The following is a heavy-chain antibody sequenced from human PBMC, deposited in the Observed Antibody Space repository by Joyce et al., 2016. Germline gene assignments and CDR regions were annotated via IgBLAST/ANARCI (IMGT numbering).Heavy chain of an antibody. Sequence: EVQLVESGGGLVQPGGSLRLSCAASGFTFSSYWMSWVRQAPGKGLEWVANIMQDGSEKYYADSVRGRFTISRDNARDSLSLQMNSLRVDDTAVYYCARGTRGAAAGSYWGQGTLVTV. CDR3: ARGTRGAAAGSY. V-gene: IGHV3-7*01. CDR1: GFTFSSYW. CDR2: IMQDGSEK. J-gene: IGHJ4*02. D-gene: IGHD6-13*01.